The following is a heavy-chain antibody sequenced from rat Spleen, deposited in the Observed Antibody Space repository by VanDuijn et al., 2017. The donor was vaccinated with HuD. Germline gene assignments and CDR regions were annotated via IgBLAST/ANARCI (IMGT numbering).Heavy chain of an antibody. CDR1: GFSLSNYG. CDR3: ARGTGTAPYFDY. J-gene: IGHJ2*01. Sequence: QMQLKESGPGLVQPSQTLSLTCTVSGFSLSNYGVHWVRQPPGKGLEWMGGIWGDGSTDYNSALKSRLSISRDTSKSQVFLKINSLQTDDIATYYCARGTGTAPYFDYWGQGVMVTVSS. CDR2: IWGDGST. V-gene: IGHV2-13*01. D-gene: IGHD1-2*01.